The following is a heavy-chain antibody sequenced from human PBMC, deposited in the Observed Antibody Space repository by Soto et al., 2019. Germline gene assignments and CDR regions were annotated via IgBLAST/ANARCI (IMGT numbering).Heavy chain of an antibody. CDR2: INHSGST. V-gene: IGHV4-34*01. J-gene: IGHJ5*02. CDR1: GGSFSGYY. Sequence: KTSETLSLTCAVYGGSFSGYYWSWIRQPPGKGLEWIGEINHSGSTNYNPSLKSRVTISVDTSKNQFSLKLSSVTAADTAVYYCASSTYYDFWSGYYPFDPWGQGTLVTVSS. D-gene: IGHD3-3*01. CDR3: ASSTYYDFWSGYYPFDP.